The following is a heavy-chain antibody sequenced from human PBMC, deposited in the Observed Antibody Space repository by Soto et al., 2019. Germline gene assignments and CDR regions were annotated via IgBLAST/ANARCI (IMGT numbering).Heavy chain of an antibody. J-gene: IGHJ6*03. V-gene: IGHV3-21*01. D-gene: IGHD3-10*01. Sequence: EVQLVESGGGLVKPGGSLRLSCAAPGFTFSSYSMNWVRQAPGKGLEWVSSISSSSSYIYYADSVKGRFTISRDNAKISLYLQMNSLRAEDTAVYYCATRQDPKLRWFGELRGPGYMDVWGKGTTVTVSS. CDR2: ISSSSSYI. CDR1: GFTFSSYS. CDR3: ATRQDPKLRWFGELRGPGYMDV.